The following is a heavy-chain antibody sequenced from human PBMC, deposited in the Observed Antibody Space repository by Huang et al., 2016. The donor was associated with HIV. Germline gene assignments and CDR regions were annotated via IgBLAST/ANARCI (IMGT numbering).Heavy chain of an antibody. CDR2: IYYSGTT. J-gene: IGHJ5*02. CDR3: ARDRITQCNGGRCYSDWSDP. CDR1: GDSISSGGYL. V-gene: IGHV4-30-4*08. D-gene: IGHD2-15*01. Sequence: QVQLQESGPGPVKPSQTLSLTCTVSGDSISSGGYLWSWIRQSPGKGLEWIGSIYYSGTTSYNPSLRSRVTMSVDTSKSQFSLRLTSVTAEDTAVYYCARDRITQCNGGRCYSDWSDPWGQGTLVIVSS.